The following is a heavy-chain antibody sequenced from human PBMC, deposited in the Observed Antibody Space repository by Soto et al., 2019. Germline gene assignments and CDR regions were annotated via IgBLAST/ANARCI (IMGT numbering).Heavy chain of an antibody. CDR1: GYTFNRYA. CDR3: ARDRPTDH. V-gene: IGHV1-18*01. Sequence: QVQLVQSGAEVRKPGASVTVSCKASGYTFNRYAISWLRQAPGQGPEWMGWITGDTLEARYARKFQGRVTLTRNTSTSTVYMELRSLRDDDTAVYYCARDRPTDHWGQGTLVTVS. J-gene: IGHJ5*02. CDR2: ITGDTLEA.